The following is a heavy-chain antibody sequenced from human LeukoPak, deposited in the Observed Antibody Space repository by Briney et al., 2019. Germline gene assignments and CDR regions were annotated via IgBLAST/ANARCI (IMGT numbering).Heavy chain of an antibody. J-gene: IGHJ4*02. D-gene: IGHD2-8*01. CDR2: THYTGNT. Sequence: SETLSLTCSVSGDSINNYYWNWIRQPPGKELEWIGYTHYTGNTKSNPSLKSRVTTSVDTSKSQFSLKLSSVTAADTAVYYCAKWSSTLKAFDFWGQGILVIVSS. CDR3: AKWSSTLKAFDF. V-gene: IGHV4-59*08. CDR1: GDSINNYY.